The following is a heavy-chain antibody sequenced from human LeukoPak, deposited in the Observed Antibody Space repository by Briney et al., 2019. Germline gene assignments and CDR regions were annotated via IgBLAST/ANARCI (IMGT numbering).Heavy chain of an antibody. V-gene: IGHV3-74*01. CDR1: GFNFRKYW. CDR2: INPDGDYS. J-gene: IGHJ4*01. Sequence: GGSLRLSCAASGFNFRKYWMPWVRQVPGKGLVWVSEINPDGDYSGHSNSVRGRFTISRDNAKNTLYLQMTSLSAEDTAVYYCARSLGDWGQGTLVSVSS. CDR3: ARSLGD. D-gene: IGHD3-16*01.